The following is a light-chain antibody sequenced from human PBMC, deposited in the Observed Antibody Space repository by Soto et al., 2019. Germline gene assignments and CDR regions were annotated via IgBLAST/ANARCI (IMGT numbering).Light chain of an antibody. CDR2: ISA. CDR3: QQSSSAPLT. J-gene: IGKJ4*01. CDR1: QNINTH. Sequence: DIQMTQSPSSLSASVGDRVTITCRASQNINTHLNWYQQKPGRAPKLLISISANLQSEVPSRFSGSGSGTEFPLTISGLLPEDFATYYCQQSSSAPLTFGGGTKVEMK. V-gene: IGKV1-39*01.